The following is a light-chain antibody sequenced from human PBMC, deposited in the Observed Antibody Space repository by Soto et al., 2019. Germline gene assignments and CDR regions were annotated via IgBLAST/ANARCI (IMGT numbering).Light chain of an antibody. V-gene: IGKV1-39*01. CDR3: QTGWT. Sequence: DIQMTQSPSSLSESVGDRVTITCRASQNISASLNWYQHKPGQAPKLLIYAASSLHSGVPSRFSGSGSETAFTLHLSSLQPEDFASYFRQTGWTFGQGTKL. J-gene: IGKJ2*01. CDR1: QNISAS. CDR2: AAS.